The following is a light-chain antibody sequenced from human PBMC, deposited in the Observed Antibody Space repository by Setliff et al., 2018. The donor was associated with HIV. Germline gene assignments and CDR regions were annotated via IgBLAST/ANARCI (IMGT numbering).Light chain of an antibody. CDR2: EVK. Sequence: QSALTQPASVSGSPGQAITISCTGNNSDIGTYDLVSWYQQHPGRAPKLTIFEVKRRPSGVSNRFPGSKSGNTASLTISGLQAEDEADYYCSSYASSSTLYVFGTGTKVTVL. V-gene: IGLV2-14*02. CDR3: SSYASSSTLYV. J-gene: IGLJ1*01. CDR1: NSDIGTYDL.